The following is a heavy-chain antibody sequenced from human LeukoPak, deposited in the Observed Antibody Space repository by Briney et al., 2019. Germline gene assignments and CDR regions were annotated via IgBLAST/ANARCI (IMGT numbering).Heavy chain of an antibody. Sequence: GRSLRLSCAASGFTFSSSGMHWVRQAPGKGLEWVAVIWSNGRNKYYADSVRGRFTFSRDDSKNTLYLQMNSLRAEDTAVYYCASPGSSQSFDIWGQGTMVTVPS. D-gene: IGHD1-1*01. CDR1: GFTFSSSG. CDR2: IWSNGRNK. CDR3: ASPGSSQSFDI. V-gene: IGHV3-33*01. J-gene: IGHJ3*02.